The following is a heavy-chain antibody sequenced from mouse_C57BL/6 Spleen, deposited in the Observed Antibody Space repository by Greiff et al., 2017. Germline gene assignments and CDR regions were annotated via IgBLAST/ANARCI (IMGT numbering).Heavy chain of an antibody. CDR2: IWSGGST. D-gene: IGHD2-4*01. CDR1: GFSLTSYG. V-gene: IGHV2-2*01. J-gene: IGHJ4*01. CDR3: AGGGNDYDDYAMDY. Sequence: VKLMESGPGLVQPSQSLSITCTVSGFSLTSYGVHWVRQSPGKGLEWLGVIWSGGSTDYNAAFISRLSISKDNSKSQVFFKMNSLQADDTAIYYCAGGGNDYDDYAMDYWGQGTSVTVSS.